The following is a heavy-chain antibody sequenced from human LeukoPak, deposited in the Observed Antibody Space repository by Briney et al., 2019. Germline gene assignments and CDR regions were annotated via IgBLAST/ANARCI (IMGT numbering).Heavy chain of an antibody. CDR3: ASFSGNSLTRM. J-gene: IGHJ3*01. Sequence: PGDSLRLSCAVSEFTVDGNHMSWVRQAPGKGLEWVSVIYNDGRTYYADSVRDRFTISRDNSKNTLDLQLNWLRVEDTAVYYCASFSGNSLTRMWGQGAMVIVSS. V-gene: IGHV3-66*01. D-gene: IGHD1-26*01. CDR2: IYNDGRT. CDR1: EFTVDGNH.